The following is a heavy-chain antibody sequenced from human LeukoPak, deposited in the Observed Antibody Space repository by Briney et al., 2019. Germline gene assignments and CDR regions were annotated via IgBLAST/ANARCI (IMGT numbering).Heavy chain of an antibody. J-gene: IGHJ5*02. CDR2: INHSGST. V-gene: IGHV4-34*01. Sequence: PSETLSLTCAVYGGSISGYYCSWIRQPLGKGLEWIGEINHSGSTNYNPSLKSRVTISVGTSKNQFSLKLSSVPAAGTAVYYCARNQFDGLPAGLDPGGQGTLVTVSS. D-gene: IGHD3-9*01. CDR1: GGSISGYY. CDR3: ARNQFDGLPAGLDP.